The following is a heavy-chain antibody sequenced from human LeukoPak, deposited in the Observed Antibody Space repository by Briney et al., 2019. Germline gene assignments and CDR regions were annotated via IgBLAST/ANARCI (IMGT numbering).Heavy chain of an antibody. CDR2: IYPGDSDT. D-gene: IGHD3-3*01. J-gene: IGHJ3*02. CDR1: GYGFTSYW. V-gene: IGHV5-51*01. CDR3: ARQTAYYDFSNPSYLTRGSPGAYDI. Sequence: GESLKISCKGSGYGFTSYWIGWVRQMPGKGLEWMGIIYPGDSDTRYSPSFQGQVTISADKSISTAYLQWSSLKASDTAMYYCARQTAYYDFSNPSYLTRGSPGAYDIWGQGTMVIVSS.